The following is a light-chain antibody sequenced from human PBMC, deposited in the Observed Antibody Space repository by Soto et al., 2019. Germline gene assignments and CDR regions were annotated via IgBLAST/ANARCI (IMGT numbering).Light chain of an antibody. Sequence: QSVLTQPPSVSGAPGQGVTISCTGSSSNFGSGYDVHWYQQLPGTAPKLLIYDDFNRPSGVPDRFSGSKSGTSASLAITGLQAEDETDYYCQSYDSSLSGFVFGTGTRSPS. V-gene: IGLV1-40*01. CDR1: SSNFGSGYD. CDR2: DDF. CDR3: QSYDSSLSGFV. J-gene: IGLJ1*01.